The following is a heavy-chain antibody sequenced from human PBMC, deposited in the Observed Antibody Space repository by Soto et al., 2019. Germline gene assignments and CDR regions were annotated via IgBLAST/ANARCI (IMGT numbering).Heavy chain of an antibody. D-gene: IGHD2-2*01. CDR3: ARLGGYCSTTSCYGYYGMDV. CDR2: FHYSENT. Sequence: SETLSLTCTVSGGSISSGPYSWGWIRQPPGEGLGWIGTFHYSENTYYNPSLESRVTISVDTSKNQFSLKVSSVTAADTAVYYCARLGGYCSTTSCYGYYGMDVWGQGTTVTVSS. J-gene: IGHJ6*02. CDR1: GGSISSGPYS. V-gene: IGHV4-39*01.